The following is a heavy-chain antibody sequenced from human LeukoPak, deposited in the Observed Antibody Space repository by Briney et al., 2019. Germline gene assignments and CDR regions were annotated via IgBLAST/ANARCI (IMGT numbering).Heavy chain of an antibody. J-gene: IGHJ4*02. V-gene: IGHV3-23*01. CDR1: GFTVRTYA. CDR3: AKDYRGSFTD. Sequence: GSLRLSCAAAGFTVRTYAMSWVRQAPGMGLQLVSAIDIGGGTTYSADSVKGRFTISRGNSKNTLYPQLDSLRVEDTAVYFCAKDYRGSFTDWGQGTLVTVSS. CDR2: IDIGGGTT. D-gene: IGHD1-26*01.